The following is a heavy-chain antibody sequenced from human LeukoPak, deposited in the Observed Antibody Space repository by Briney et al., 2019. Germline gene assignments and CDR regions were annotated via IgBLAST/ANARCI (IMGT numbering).Heavy chain of an antibody. D-gene: IGHD3-10*01. V-gene: IGHV3-21*01. J-gene: IGHJ2*01. CDR1: GYTFSSDS. Sequence: GGSLRLSSAASGYTFSSDSMIWVRQAPGKGLEWVSSISSSSTYIYYAGSVKGRFTISRDNAKNSLFLPMNSLRAEDTAVYYCPRVKGSEGSLPRGDWYCYLWGRGTLVTVSS. CDR3: PRVKGSEGSLPRGDWYCYL. CDR2: ISSSSTYI.